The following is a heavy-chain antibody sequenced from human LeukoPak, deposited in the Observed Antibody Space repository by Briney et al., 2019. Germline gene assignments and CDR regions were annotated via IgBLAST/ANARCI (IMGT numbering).Heavy chain of an antibody. CDR3: ARAGSTNSWFDP. D-gene: IGHD2-2*01. V-gene: IGHV3-21*01. J-gene: IGHJ5*02. Sequence: GGSLRLSCAASGFAFDTYSMTWVRQAPGKGLEWVSSISSWSSFIYSADSVTGRFTISRDNAKNSLYLEMNSLRAEDTAVYYCARAGSTNSWFDPWGQGTLVIVSS. CDR1: GFAFDTYS. CDR2: ISSWSSFI.